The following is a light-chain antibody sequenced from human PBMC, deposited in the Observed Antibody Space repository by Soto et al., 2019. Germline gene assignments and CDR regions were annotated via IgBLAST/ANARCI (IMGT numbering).Light chain of an antibody. CDR2: DAS. J-gene: IGKJ4*01. V-gene: IGKV3-11*01. CDR3: QHRYNWPLT. Sequence: ELVLTQFPSTLPLSPGERATLSCRASQSINTYIVWYQQRPGQAPRLLMYDASSRATGIPARFRGTGSGTDFTLTISSLEPEDFAVYYCQHRYNWPLTFGGGTKVEI. CDR1: QSINTY.